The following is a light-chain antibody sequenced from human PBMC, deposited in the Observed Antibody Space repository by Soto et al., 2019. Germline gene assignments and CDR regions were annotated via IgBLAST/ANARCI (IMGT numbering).Light chain of an antibody. V-gene: IGKV4-1*01. CDR1: QSVFYSSNNKNY. Sequence: DVVMTQTPDSLAVSLGERATINCKSSQSVFYSSNNKNYLAWYQQKSGQPPKLILYWASTRESGVPDRFSGGGSGTDFTLTISSLQAEDVAVYYCQQYFSTPPTFGQGTKVEIK. J-gene: IGKJ1*01. CDR3: QQYFSTPPT. CDR2: WAS.